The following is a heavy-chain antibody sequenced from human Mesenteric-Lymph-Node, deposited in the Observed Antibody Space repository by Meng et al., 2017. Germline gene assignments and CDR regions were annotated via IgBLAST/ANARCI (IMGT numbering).Heavy chain of an antibody. J-gene: IGHJ4*02. CDR3: ARVGLHLGDLSLVGGRYYYDY. CDR2: IIPIFDTA. V-gene: IGHV1-69*06. Sequence: SVKVSCKASGGTFSSYAISWVRQAPGQGLEWMGGIIPIFDTANYAQKFQGRVTITADKSTSTAYMEPRSLKSEDTAVYYCARVGLHLGDLSLVGGRYYYDYWGQGTLVTVSS. CDR1: GGTFSSYA. D-gene: IGHD3-16*02.